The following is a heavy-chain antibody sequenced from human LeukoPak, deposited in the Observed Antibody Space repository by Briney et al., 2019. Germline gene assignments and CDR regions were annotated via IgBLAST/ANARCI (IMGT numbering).Heavy chain of an antibody. D-gene: IGHD1-14*01. J-gene: IGHJ4*02. CDR2: ISSSGSTI. V-gene: IGHV3-48*03. CDR1: GFTFSSYE. CDR3: TRDPRNLDY. Sequence: GGSLRLFCAASGFTFSSYEMNWVRQAPGKGLEWVSYISSSGSTIYYADSVKGRFTISRDNAKNSLYLQMNSLRVEDTAVYYCTRDPRNLDYWGQGTLVTVSS.